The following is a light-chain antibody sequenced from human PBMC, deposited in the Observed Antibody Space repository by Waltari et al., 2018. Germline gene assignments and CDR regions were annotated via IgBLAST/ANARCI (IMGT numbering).Light chain of an antibody. J-gene: IGLJ2*01. CDR3: CSYAGSSTVV. Sequence: QSALTQSASVSGSPGQSITISCTGTSSDVGSYNLVSWYQQHPAKAPKLMIYEVSKRPSGVSNRFSGSKSGNTASLTISGLQAEDEADYYCCSYAGSSTVVFGGGTKLTVL. CDR2: EVS. CDR1: SSDVGSYNL. V-gene: IGLV2-23*02.